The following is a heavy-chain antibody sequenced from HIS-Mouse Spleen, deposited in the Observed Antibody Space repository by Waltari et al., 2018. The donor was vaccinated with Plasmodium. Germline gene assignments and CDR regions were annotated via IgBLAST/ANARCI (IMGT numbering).Heavy chain of an antibody. CDR2: ISSSSSTI. D-gene: IGHD1-26*01. Sequence: EVQLVESGGGLVQPGGSLRLSCAASGFTFSSYSMNWVRQAPGKGLECVSYISSSSSTIYYADSVKGRFTISRDNAKNSLYLQMNSLRAEDTAVYYCARDLGVGATDIWGQGTMVTVSS. CDR1: GFTFSSYS. V-gene: IGHV3-48*01. J-gene: IGHJ3*02. CDR3: ARDLGVGATDI.